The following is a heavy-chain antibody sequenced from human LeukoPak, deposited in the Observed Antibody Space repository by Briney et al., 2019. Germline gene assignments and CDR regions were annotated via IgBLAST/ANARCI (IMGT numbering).Heavy chain of an antibody. CDR3: ASSIVGASNWFDP. CDR2: IYYSGST. D-gene: IGHD1-26*01. J-gene: IGHJ5*02. V-gene: IGHV4-34*01. Sequence: SETLSLTCAVSGGSFSDYYWSWIRQPPGKGLEWIGSIYYSGSTYYNPSLKSRVTISVDTSKNQFSLKLSSVTAADTAVYYCASSIVGASNWFDPWGQGTLVTVSS. CDR1: GGSFSDYY.